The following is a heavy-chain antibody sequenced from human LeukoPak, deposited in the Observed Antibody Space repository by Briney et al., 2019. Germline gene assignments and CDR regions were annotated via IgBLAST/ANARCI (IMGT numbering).Heavy chain of an antibody. CDR1: EFTFSSYA. J-gene: IGHJ4*02. Sequence: PGGSLRLSRAASEFTFSSYAMSWVRQAPEKGLEWVSAISGSGDKTYYTDSVKGRFTISRDNSKNTLYLQMNSLRAEDTAVYFCAKGSSAGGELRHDYWGQGTLVTVSS. D-gene: IGHD3-16*01. V-gene: IGHV3-23*01. CDR2: ISGSGDKT. CDR3: AKGSSAGGELRHDY.